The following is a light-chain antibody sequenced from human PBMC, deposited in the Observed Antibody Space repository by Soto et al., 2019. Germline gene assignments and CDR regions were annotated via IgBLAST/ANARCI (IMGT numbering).Light chain of an antibody. CDR3: QQYHNWPPQYT. V-gene: IGKV3-15*01. CDR1: QSVASN. Sequence: EIVMTQSPAYLSVSPGDGATLSCRASQSVASNVAWYQQKPGQGPRLLIHGASTRAAGVPASFSGSGSGTDFSFSISILQSEDFAVYNCQQYHNWPPQYTFGQGTKMQIK. CDR2: GAS. J-gene: IGKJ2*01.